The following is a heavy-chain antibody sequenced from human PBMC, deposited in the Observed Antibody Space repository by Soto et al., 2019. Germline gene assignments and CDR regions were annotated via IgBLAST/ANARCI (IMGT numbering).Heavy chain of an antibody. CDR1: GFTFSDAW. Sequence: GGSLRLSCAASGFTFSDAWLSWVRQTPGKGLEWVGHIKNKKDRETTDYEAHVKDRLTISRDDSKNRLYMQMESLKKEDTAVYLCTTEFYSNGYNFWGQGTRVTVS. V-gene: IGHV3-15*01. CDR3: TTEFYSNGYNF. J-gene: IGHJ4*02. D-gene: IGHD3-22*01. CDR2: IKNKKDRETT.